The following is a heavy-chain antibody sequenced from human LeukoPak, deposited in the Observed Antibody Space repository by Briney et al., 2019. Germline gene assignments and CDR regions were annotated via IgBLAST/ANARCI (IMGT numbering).Heavy chain of an antibody. CDR1: GFTFSAYA. CDR3: ARDADTAMVY. Sequence: GGSLRLSCAASGFTFSAYAMSWVRQAPGKGLEWVSSISSSSSYIYYADSVKGRFTISRDNAKNSLYLQMNSLRAEDTAVYYCARDADTAMVYWGQGTLVTVSS. CDR2: ISSSSSYI. D-gene: IGHD5-18*01. V-gene: IGHV3-21*01. J-gene: IGHJ4*02.